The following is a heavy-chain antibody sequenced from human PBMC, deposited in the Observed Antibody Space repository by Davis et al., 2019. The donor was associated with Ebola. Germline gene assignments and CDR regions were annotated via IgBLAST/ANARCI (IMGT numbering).Heavy chain of an antibody. Sequence: GESLKLSCAAPGFTFRYYSMNWVRQAPGKGLEWVSSISSGSDYIYQADSVRGRFTISRDNAENSLYLQMNSLRVEDTAVYYCVRTTYGAPEYWGQGTLVTVSS. J-gene: IGHJ4*02. CDR3: VRTTYGAPEY. CDR2: ISSGSDYI. CDR1: GFTFRYYS. D-gene: IGHD4-17*01. V-gene: IGHV3-21*01.